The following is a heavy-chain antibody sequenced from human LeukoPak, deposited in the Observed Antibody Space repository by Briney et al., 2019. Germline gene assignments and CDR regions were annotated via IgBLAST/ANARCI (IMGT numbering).Heavy chain of an antibody. Sequence: SETLSLTCAVSGGSISSGGYSWSWIRQPPGKGLEWIGYIYHSGSTYYNPSLKSRVTISVDRSKNQFSLKLSSVTAADTAVYYCAREVVAAAGKGDDAFDIWGQGTMVTVSS. CDR2: IYHSGST. CDR1: GGSISSGGYS. CDR3: AREVVAAAGKGDDAFDI. D-gene: IGHD6-13*01. V-gene: IGHV4-30-2*01. J-gene: IGHJ3*02.